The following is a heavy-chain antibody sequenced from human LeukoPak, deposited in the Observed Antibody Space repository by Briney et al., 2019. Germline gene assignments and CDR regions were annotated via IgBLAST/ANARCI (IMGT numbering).Heavy chain of an antibody. CDR1: GGTFSSYA. J-gene: IGHJ4*02. CDR2: IIPIFGTA. Sequence: ASVKVSCKASGGTFSSYAISWVRQAPGQGLEWMGGIIPIFGTANYAQKFQGRVTITADKSTSTAYMELSSLRSEDTAVYYCARAFMVTAPFDYWGQGTLVTVSS. V-gene: IGHV1-69*06. D-gene: IGHD5-18*01. CDR3: ARAFMVTAPFDY.